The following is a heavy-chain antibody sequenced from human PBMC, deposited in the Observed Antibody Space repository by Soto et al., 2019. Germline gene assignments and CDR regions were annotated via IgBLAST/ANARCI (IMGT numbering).Heavy chain of an antibody. J-gene: IGHJ4*02. CDR2: IYYSGST. V-gene: IGHV4-31*03. CDR3: ARDRGYSYGFVY. Sequence: SETLSLTCTVSGGSISSGVYYWSWIRQHPGKGLEWIGYIYYSGSTYYNPSLKSRVTISVDTSKNQFSLKLSSVTAADTAVYYCARDRGYSYGFVYWGQGTLVTVSS. D-gene: IGHD5-18*01. CDR1: GGSISSGVYY.